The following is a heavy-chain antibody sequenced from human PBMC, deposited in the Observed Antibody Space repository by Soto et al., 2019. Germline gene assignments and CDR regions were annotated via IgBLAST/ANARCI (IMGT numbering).Heavy chain of an antibody. V-gene: IGHV4-31*03. Sequence: QVQLQESGPGLVKPSQTLSLTCTISGGSISSGGYYWSWIRQHPGKGLEWIGYIYYSGSSYYNPSLKSRVTISVDTSKIQFSLRLGSVSAADTAVYYCARVCSYGTGELDYWGQGTLVTVSS. CDR2: IYYSGSS. D-gene: IGHD3-10*01. J-gene: IGHJ4*02. CDR3: ARVCSYGTGELDY. CDR1: GGSISSGGYY.